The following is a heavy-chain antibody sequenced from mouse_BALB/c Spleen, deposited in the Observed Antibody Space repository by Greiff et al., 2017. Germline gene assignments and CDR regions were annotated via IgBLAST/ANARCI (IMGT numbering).Heavy chain of an antibody. CDR2: IWAGGST. CDR1: GFSLTSYG. CDR3: ARDQGHYYGPFDY. J-gene: IGHJ2*01. V-gene: IGHV2-9*02. Sequence: QVQLKESGPGLVAPSQSLSITCTVSGFSLTSYGVHWVRQPPGKGLEWLGVIWAGGSTNYNSALMSRLSISKDNSKSQVFLKMNSLQTDDTAMYYCARDQGHYYGPFDYWGQGTTLTVSS. D-gene: IGHD1-1*01.